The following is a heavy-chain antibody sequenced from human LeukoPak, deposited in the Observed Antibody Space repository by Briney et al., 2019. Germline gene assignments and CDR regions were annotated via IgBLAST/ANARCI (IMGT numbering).Heavy chain of an antibody. Sequence: PGGSLRLSCAASGFTFSDYYMSWLRQAPGKGLEWVSYISSSGSTIYYADSVKGRFTISRDNAKNSLYLQMNSLRAEDTAVYYCARDGCSSTSCYGYIWGQGTLVTASS. D-gene: IGHD2-2*01. V-gene: IGHV3-11*01. CDR1: GFTFSDYY. J-gene: IGHJ4*02. CDR2: ISSSGSTI. CDR3: ARDGCSSTSCYGYI.